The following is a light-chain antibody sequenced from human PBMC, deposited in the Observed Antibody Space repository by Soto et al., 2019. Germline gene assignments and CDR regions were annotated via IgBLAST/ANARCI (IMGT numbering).Light chain of an antibody. CDR2: DVN. CDR1: SSDVGSHDH. V-gene: IGLV2-11*01. CDR3: CSGAASDNGV. J-gene: IGLJ3*02. Sequence: QSALTQPRSVSGSPGQSVTISCTGTSSDVGSHDHVSWYQQHPGKAPKLMLYDVNKRPSGVPDRFSGSKSGSTASLTISGLQPEDEDDYHCCSGAASDNGVFGGGTKLTVL.